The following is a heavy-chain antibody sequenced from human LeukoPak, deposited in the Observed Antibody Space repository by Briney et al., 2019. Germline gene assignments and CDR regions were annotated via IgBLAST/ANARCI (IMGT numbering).Heavy chain of an antibody. CDR1: AGSISSNSYY. D-gene: IGHD3-10*01. J-gene: IGHJ6*03. CDR2: IYYSGST. V-gene: IGHV4-39*02. Sequence: SETLSLICTVSAGSISSNSYYWGWMRQPPGKGLQWIGSIYYSGSTYYNPSLKSRVTISVDTSKNQFSLKLNSVTAADTAVYYCARDSLYGSGTYAASYAGSYYYYYMDVWGKGTTVTISS. CDR3: ARDSLYGSGTYAASYAGSYYYYYMDV.